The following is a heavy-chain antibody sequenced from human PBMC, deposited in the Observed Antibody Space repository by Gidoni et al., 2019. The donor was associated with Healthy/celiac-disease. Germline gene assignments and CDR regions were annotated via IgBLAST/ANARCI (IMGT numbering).Heavy chain of an antibody. V-gene: IGHV3-23*01. D-gene: IGHD2-21*02. CDR3: AKDQKFSIVVVTAILDY. CDR2: ISGSGGST. Sequence: EVQLLASGGGLVQPGWSLRLSCAASGFTFRSYAMSWVLQAPGTGLEWVSAISGSGGSTYYADSVKGRFTISRDNSKNTLYLQMNSLRAEDTAVYYCAKDQKFSIVVVTAILDYWGQGTLVTVSS. CDR1: GFTFRSYA. J-gene: IGHJ4*02.